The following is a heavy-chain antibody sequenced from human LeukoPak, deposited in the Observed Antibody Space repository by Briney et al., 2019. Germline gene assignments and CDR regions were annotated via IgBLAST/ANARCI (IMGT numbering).Heavy chain of an antibody. CDR1: GFTFSSYA. V-gene: IGHV3-30-3*01. CDR2: ISYDGSNK. D-gene: IGHD1-26*01. CDR3: ARDSAVGNYAADY. Sequence: PGGSLRLSCAASGFTFSSYAMHWVRQAPGKGLEWVAVISYDGSNKYYADSVKGRFTISRDNAKNSLYLRMNSLRAEDTAVYYCARDSAVGNYAADYWGQGTLVTVSS. J-gene: IGHJ4*01.